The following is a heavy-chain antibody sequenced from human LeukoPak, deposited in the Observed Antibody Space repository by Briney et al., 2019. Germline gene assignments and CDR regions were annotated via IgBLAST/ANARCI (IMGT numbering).Heavy chain of an antibody. CDR2: VDSSGNT. CDR3: ATWGTAKTGFDY. J-gene: IGHJ4*02. V-gene: IGHV4-39*01. Sequence: SETLSLTCSVSGGSISSNTFFWAWIRQPPGKGLEWIGSVDSSGNTYHNPSLNSRVTVSVDTSKNQFSLRLSSVTAADTAVYYCATWGTAKTGFDYWGQGTLVTVSS. CDR1: GGSISSNTFF. D-gene: IGHD3-16*01.